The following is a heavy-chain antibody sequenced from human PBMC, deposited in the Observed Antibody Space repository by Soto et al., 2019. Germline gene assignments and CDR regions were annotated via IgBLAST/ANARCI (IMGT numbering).Heavy chain of an antibody. CDR3: AGDPDSHYNDSHASSYP. J-gene: IGHJ5*02. CDR1: GGTFSTYT. Sequence: QVQLVQSGAEVKKPVSSVKVSCKASGGTFSTYTITWVRQAPGQGLEWMGRIIPIIGIINYAQKFQGRVTITADKFTGTAYMELTRLRYDDTAVYYCAGDPDSHYNDSHASSYPWGQGTLVTVSS. D-gene: IGHD3-22*01. CDR2: IIPIIGII. V-gene: IGHV1-69*08.